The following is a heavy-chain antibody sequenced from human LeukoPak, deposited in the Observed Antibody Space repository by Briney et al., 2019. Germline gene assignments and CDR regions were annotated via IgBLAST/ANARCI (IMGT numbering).Heavy chain of an antibody. V-gene: IGHV4-4*07. Sequence: SETLSLTCTVSGGSVSSYYWSWLRQSAGKGLEWIGRIYASGTTRYNPSLNSRVTMSVDTSKNQFSLKLNSVTAADTAVYYCARNIRDPWGQGTLVTVSS. CDR1: GGSVSSYY. J-gene: IGHJ5*02. CDR2: IYASGTT. CDR3: ARNIRDP.